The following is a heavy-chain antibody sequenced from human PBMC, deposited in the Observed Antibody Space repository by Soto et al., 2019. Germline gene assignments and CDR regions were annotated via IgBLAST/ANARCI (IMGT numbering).Heavy chain of an antibody. J-gene: IGHJ6*02. CDR3: ARGCWDGDYRYYYGMDV. CDR2: MNPNSGNT. D-gene: IGHD4-17*01. V-gene: IGHV1-8*01. Sequence: VKVSCKASGYTFTSYDINWVRQATGQGLEWMGWMNPNSGNTSYAQKFQGRVTMTRNTSISTAYMELSSLGSEDTAVYYCARGCWDGDYRYYYGMDVWGQGTTVTVSS. CDR1: GYTFTSYD.